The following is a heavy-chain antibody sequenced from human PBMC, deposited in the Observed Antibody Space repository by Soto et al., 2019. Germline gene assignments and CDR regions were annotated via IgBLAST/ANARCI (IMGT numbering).Heavy chain of an antibody. V-gene: IGHV3-53*02. CDR2: IYRGGTT. J-gene: IGHJ3*02. CDR1: GFSVSGDY. Sequence: DVQLVETGGGLIQPGGSLRLSCAASGFSVSGDYMNWVRQGPGKGLEWVSVIYRGGTTYYADSVRGRFTISRDDSENTLFFQMNSLRAEDTAVYYCARATEWKALDIWGQGTMVTVSS. CDR3: ARATEWKALDI. D-gene: IGHD3-3*01.